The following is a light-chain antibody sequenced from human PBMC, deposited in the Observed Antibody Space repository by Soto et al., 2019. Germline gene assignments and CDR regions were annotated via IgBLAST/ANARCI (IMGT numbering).Light chain of an antibody. CDR2: WAS. J-gene: IGKJ5*01. Sequence: DIVMTQSPDSLAVSLGERATINCKSSQSVLFSSNNKNYLAWYQHKPGQPPKLLIYWASTRESGVPDRFSGSGSGTDFTLTISSLQAEDVAVYYCQQYYSLPITFGQGTRLEI. V-gene: IGKV4-1*01. CDR1: QSVLFSSNNKNY. CDR3: QQYYSLPIT.